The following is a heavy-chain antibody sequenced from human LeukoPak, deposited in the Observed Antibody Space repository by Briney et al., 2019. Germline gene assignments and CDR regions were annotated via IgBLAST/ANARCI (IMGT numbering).Heavy chain of an antibody. CDR2: IKQDGSEK. Sequence: PGGSLRLSCAASGFTFSSYWMSWVRQAPGKGLEWVANIKQDGSEKYYVDSVKGRFTISRDNAKNSLYLQMNSLRTEDTAVYYCARDPAWLLDAFDIWGQGTMVTVSS. D-gene: IGHD3-22*01. CDR1: GFTFSSYW. V-gene: IGHV3-7*01. CDR3: ARDPAWLLDAFDI. J-gene: IGHJ3*02.